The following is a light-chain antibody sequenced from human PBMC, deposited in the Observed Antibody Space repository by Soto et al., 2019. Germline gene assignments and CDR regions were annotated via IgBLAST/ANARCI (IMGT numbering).Light chain of an antibody. CDR2: DVS. Sequence: QSALTQPDSVSGSPGQSITISCTGTSSDVGGYNYVSWYQQHPGKAPKLMIYDVSNRPSGVSNRFSGSKSGNTASLTISGLQAEDEADYYCSSYTSSSTVVFAGGTKLTVL. CDR1: SSDVGGYNY. J-gene: IGLJ2*01. CDR3: SSYTSSSTVV. V-gene: IGLV2-14*01.